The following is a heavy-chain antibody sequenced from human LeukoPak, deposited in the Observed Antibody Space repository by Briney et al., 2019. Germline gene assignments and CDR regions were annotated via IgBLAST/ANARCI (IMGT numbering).Heavy chain of an antibody. CDR1: GGSFSGYY. Sequence: PSETLSLTCAVYGGSFSGYYWSWIRQPPGKGLEWIGEINHSGSTNYNPSLKSRVTISIDTSKNQFSLKLSSVTAADTAIYYCARDTLAVAGSDYWGQGTLVTVSS. J-gene: IGHJ4*02. V-gene: IGHV4-34*01. CDR3: ARDTLAVAGSDY. D-gene: IGHD6-19*01. CDR2: INHSGST.